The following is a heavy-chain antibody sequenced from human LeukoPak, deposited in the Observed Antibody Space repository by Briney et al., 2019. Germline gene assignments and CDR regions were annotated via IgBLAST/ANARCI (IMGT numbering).Heavy chain of an antibody. Sequence: GGSLRLSCAASGFTFSNYNMNWVRQAPGKGLEWVSSISSSSSYIYYADSVKGRFTISRDNAKNSLYLQMNSLRAEDTAVYYCARGGGNYPEYWGQGTLVTVSS. V-gene: IGHV3-21*01. CDR1: GFTFSNYN. D-gene: IGHD3-16*01. CDR2: ISSSSSYI. J-gene: IGHJ4*02. CDR3: ARGGGNYPEY.